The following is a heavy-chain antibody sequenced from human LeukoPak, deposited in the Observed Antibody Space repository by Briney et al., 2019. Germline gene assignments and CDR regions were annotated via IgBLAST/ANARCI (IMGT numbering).Heavy chain of an antibody. CDR3: ARAYYYGSGSPSNEGYYYGMDV. Sequence: GGSRRLSCAASAFTFSSCSMNWDRQAPGKGLEWVSSISSSSSYIYYADSVKGRFTISRDNAKNSLYLQMNSLRAEDTAVYYCARAYYYGSGSPSNEGYYYGMDVWGQGTTVTVSS. D-gene: IGHD3-10*01. J-gene: IGHJ6*02. CDR1: AFTFSSCS. CDR2: ISSSSSYI. V-gene: IGHV3-21*01.